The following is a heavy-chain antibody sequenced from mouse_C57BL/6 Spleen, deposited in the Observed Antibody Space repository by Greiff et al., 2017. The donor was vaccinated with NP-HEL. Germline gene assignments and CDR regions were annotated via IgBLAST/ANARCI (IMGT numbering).Heavy chain of an antibody. CDR2: IDPSDSYT. J-gene: IGHJ3*01. CDR3: ARRRNRSNSWFAY. D-gene: IGHD2-5*01. V-gene: IGHV1-50*01. Sequence: VQLQQPGAELVKPGASVKLSCKASGYTFTSYWMQWVKQRPGQGLEWIGEIDPSDSYTNYNQKFKGKATLTVDTSSSTAYMQLSSLTSEDSAVYYCARRRNRSNSWFAYWGQGTLVTVSA. CDR1: GYTFTSYW.